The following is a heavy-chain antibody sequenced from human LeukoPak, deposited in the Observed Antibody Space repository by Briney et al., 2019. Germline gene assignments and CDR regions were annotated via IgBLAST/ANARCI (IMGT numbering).Heavy chain of an antibody. Sequence: PVKVSCKASGGTLSGYAISWVRQAPGQGLEWMGGIIPIYGTPHSAQKFQGRVTITTDESTSTAFMDLSSLRSEDTAVYYCARGKLGYYYYHMDAWGKGTTVTVSS. CDR3: ARGKLGYYYYHMDA. J-gene: IGHJ6*03. CDR1: GGTLSGYA. D-gene: IGHD3-3*02. CDR2: IIPIYGTP. V-gene: IGHV1-69*05.